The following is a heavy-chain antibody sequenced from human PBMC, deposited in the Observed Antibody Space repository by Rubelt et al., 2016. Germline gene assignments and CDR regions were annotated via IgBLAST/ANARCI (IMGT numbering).Heavy chain of an antibody. D-gene: IGHD1-1*01. CDR3: AAHCRCTTSNWCAPQDY. CDR1: GDSISGSSYY. V-gene: IGHV3-7*03. CDR2: INLDENGR. Sequence: LHLQESGPGLVKPSETLSLTCTVSGDSISGSSYYWGWVRQPPGKGLEWVAIINLDENGRYFVNSVKGRFTISRDNAMNSLCLEISSLRAEDTAGHYCAAHCRCTTSNWCAPQDYWGQGTVVTVS. J-gene: IGHJ4*02.